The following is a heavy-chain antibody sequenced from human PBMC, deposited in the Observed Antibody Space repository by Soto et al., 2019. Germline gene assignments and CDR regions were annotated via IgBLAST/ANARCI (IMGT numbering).Heavy chain of an antibody. J-gene: IGHJ4*02. CDR3: AKDNWHHLGELSPYYFDY. D-gene: IGHD3-16*02. V-gene: IGHV3-9*01. Sequence: GGSLRLSCAASGFTFDDYAMHWVRQAPGKGLEWVSGISWNSGSIGYADSVKGRFTISRDNAKNSLYLQMNSLRAEDTALYYCAKDNWHHLGELSPYYFDYWGQGTLVTVSS. CDR1: GFTFDDYA. CDR2: ISWNSGSI.